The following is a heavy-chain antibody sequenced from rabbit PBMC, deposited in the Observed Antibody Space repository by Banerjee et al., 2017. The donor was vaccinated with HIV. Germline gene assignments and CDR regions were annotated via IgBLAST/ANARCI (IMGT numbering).Heavy chain of an antibody. CDR2: IGTSSGST. D-gene: IGHD6-1*01. CDR3: ARSYDTDTYTADAYAYFNL. CDR1: GFDFSSYYM. V-gene: IGHV1S45*01. J-gene: IGHJ4*01. Sequence: QEQLKETGGGLVQPGGSLTLSCKASGFDFSSYYMSWVRQAPGKGLELIACIGTSSGSTYYASWVNGRFTISKTSSTTVTLQMTSLTAADTATYFCARSYDTDTYTADAYAYFNLWGQGTLVTVS.